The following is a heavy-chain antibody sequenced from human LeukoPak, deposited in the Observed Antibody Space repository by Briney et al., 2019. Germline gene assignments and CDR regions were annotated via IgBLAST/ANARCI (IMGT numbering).Heavy chain of an antibody. D-gene: IGHD2-21*02. CDR2: ISAYNGNT. CDR1: GYTFTGYG. V-gene: IGHV1-18*01. CDR3: ARDHYHKIHSVMVTAPDY. Sequence: ASVKVSCKASGYTFTGYGISWVRQAPGQGLEWMGWISAYNGNTNYAQKLQGRVTMTTDTSTSTAYMELRSLRSEDTAVYYCARDHYHKIHSVMVTAPDYWGQGTLVIVSS. J-gene: IGHJ4*02.